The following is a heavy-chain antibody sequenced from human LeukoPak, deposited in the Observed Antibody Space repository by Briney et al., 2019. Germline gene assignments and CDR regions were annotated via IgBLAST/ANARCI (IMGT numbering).Heavy chain of an antibody. J-gene: IGHJ4*02. V-gene: IGHV3-21*04. CDR2: ISSSYI. D-gene: IGHD6-13*01. Sequence: GGSLRLSCAASGFTFSSYSMNWVRQAPGKGLEWVSSISSSYIYYADSVKGRFTISRDNAKNSLYLQMNSLRAEDTAVYYCARGPLIAAAGTWWGQGTLVTVSS. CDR1: GFTFSSYS. CDR3: ARGPLIAAAGTW.